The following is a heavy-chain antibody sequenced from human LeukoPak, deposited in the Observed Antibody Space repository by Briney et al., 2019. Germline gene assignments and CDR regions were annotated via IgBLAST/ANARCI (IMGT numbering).Heavy chain of an antibody. CDR1: GGSFSGYY. Sequence: PSETLSLTCAVYGGSFSGYYWSWIRQPPGKGLEWIGEINHSGSTNYNPSLKSRVTISVDTSKNQFSLKLSSVTAADTAVYYCARESVRSSLMDVWGKGTTVTVSS. V-gene: IGHV4-34*01. J-gene: IGHJ6*04. CDR2: INHSGST. CDR3: ARESVRSSLMDV. D-gene: IGHD3-3*01.